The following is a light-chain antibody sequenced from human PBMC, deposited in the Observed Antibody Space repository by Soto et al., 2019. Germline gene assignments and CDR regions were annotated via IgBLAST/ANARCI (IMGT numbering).Light chain of an antibody. V-gene: IGKV3-15*01. CDR1: QSVPSR. J-gene: IGKJ5*01. CDR2: GAS. Sequence: EIVITQSPATLSVSPGEDVTLSCRASQSVPSRIAWYQQKPGQATRLIIYGASTRANGVPDRFSGTGSGTEFTLTISSLKSEDYAFYYCQQYKSWHPITFGQGTRLEIK. CDR3: QQYKSWHPIT.